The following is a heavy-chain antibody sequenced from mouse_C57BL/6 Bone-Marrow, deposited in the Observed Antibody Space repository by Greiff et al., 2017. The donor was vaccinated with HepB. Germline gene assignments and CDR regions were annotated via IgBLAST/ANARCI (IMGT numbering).Heavy chain of an antibody. J-gene: IGHJ2*01. Sequence: EVKLQESGGGLVQPGGSMKLSCVASGFTFSNYWMNWVRQSPEKGLEWVAQIRLKSDNYATHYAESVKGRFTISRDDSKSSVYLQMNNLRAEDTGIYYCTQIPHYYGSSLDYWGQGTTLTVSS. CDR1: GFTFSNYW. V-gene: IGHV6-3*01. D-gene: IGHD1-1*01. CDR3: TQIPHYYGSSLDY. CDR2: IRLKSDNYAT.